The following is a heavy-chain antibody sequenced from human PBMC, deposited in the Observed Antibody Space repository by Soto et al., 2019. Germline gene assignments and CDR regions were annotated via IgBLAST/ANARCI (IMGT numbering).Heavy chain of an antibody. D-gene: IGHD6-6*01. Sequence: GGSLRLSCAASGFTFRSYAMSWVRQAPGKGLEWVSAISGSGGSTYYADSVKGRFTISRDNSKNTLYLQMNSLRAEDTAVYYCAKDPSIASRRNYYGMDVPGQGTTVTVSS. J-gene: IGHJ6*02. CDR1: GFTFRSYA. CDR3: AKDPSIASRRNYYGMDV. CDR2: ISGSGGST. V-gene: IGHV3-23*01.